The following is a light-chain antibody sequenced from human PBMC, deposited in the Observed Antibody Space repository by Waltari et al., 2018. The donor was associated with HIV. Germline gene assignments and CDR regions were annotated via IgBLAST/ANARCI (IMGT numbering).Light chain of an antibody. CDR1: QDITNY. Sequence: DIQMTQSPSSLSASVGDRVTITCQASQDITNYLNWYQHKPGKAPKLLIYDASSLEIGVASRFSGSGSGTEFTLTISSLQPEDIGTYYCQQYDILYSFGQGTKVELK. CDR2: DAS. J-gene: IGKJ2*03. V-gene: IGKV1-33*01. CDR3: QQYDILYS.